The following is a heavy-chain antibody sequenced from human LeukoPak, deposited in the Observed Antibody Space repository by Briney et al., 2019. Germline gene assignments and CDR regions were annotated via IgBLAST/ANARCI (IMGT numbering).Heavy chain of an antibody. CDR3: ARALYCGGDCYSLDY. D-gene: IGHD2-21*02. CDR2: IYYSGST. Sequence: SETLSLTCTVSGGSISRYYWSWIRQPPGKGLEWIGYIYYSGSTNYNPSLKSRVTISVDTSKNQFSLKLSSVTAADTAVYYCARALYCGGDCYSLDYWGQGTLVTVSS. CDR1: GGSISRYY. V-gene: IGHV4-59*01. J-gene: IGHJ4*02.